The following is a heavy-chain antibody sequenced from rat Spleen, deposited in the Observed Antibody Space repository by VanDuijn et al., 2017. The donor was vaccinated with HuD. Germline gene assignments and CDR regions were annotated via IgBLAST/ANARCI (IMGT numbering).Heavy chain of an antibody. J-gene: IGHJ2*01. V-gene: IGHV2-72*01. Sequence: QVQLKESGPGLMQPSETLSLTCTVSGFSLTSNGVGWVRQPLGKGLVWMGTIWAGGSTNYNSAVQSRLSISRDTSKSQVFLQINSLHPEDTGTYYCAIHKYYFDYWGQGVSVTVSS. CDR3: AIHKYYFDY. CDR2: IWAGGST. CDR1: GFSLTSNG. D-gene: IGHD3-1*01.